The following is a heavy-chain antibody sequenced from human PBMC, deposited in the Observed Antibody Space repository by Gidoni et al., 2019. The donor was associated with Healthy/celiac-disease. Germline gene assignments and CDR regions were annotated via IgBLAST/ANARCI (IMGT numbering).Heavy chain of an antibody. D-gene: IGHD2-2*01. CDR1: GFTFSSSA. CDR2: TAYDGSNK. V-gene: IGHV3-30*01. CDR3: ARGGGYCSSTSCYAFLYYYYYYMDV. Sequence: QVQLVASGAGVVLPGRSLRLSCAASGFTFSSSAMHWVRLAPGKGLEWVAVTAYDGSNKYCANSVKGRFTISRDNSKNTLYLQMNSLRAEDTAVYYCARGGGYCSSTSCYAFLYYYYYYMDVWGKGTTVTVSS. J-gene: IGHJ6*03.